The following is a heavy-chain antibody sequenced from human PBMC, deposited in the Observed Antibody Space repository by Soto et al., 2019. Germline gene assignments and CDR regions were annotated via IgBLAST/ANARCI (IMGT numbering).Heavy chain of an antibody. J-gene: IGHJ6*02. V-gene: IGHV1-69*13. D-gene: IGHD2-2*02. CDR3: ARGYCSSTSCYSPTPGDYGMDV. Sequence: SVKVSCKASGCTFSSYAISWVRQAPGRGLEWMGGIIPIFGTANYAQKFQGRVTITADESTSTAYMELSSLRSEDTAVYYCARGYCSSTSCYSPTPGDYGMDVWGQGTTVTVSS. CDR2: IIPIFGTA. CDR1: GCTFSSYA.